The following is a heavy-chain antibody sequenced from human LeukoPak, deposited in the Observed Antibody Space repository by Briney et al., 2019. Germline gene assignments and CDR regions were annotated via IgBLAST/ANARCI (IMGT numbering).Heavy chain of an antibody. V-gene: IGHV1-18*01. Sequence: GASVQVSCKASGYMFTAYGISWVRQAPGQELEWMGWISAYNGNTNYAHKLQGRVTMTTDTSTSTAYMELRSLRSDDTAVYYCARVGRGSGSFYYFDYWGRGTLLTVSS. CDR2: ISAYNGNT. D-gene: IGHD1-26*01. J-gene: IGHJ4*02. CDR1: GYMFTAYG. CDR3: ARVGRGSGSFYYFDY.